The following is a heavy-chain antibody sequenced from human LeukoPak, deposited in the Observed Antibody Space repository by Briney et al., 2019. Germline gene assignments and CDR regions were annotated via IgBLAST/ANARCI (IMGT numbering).Heavy chain of an antibody. CDR2: IIPIFGTA. J-gene: IGHJ4*02. CDR1: GGTFSSYA. Sequence: ASVTVSCTASGGTFSSYAISWGRQAHGQGLEWMGGIIPIFGTANYAQKFQGRVTITADESTSTAYMELSSLRSEDTAVYYCARGWELWYFDYWGQGTLVTVSS. V-gene: IGHV1-69*13. D-gene: IGHD1-26*01. CDR3: ARGWELWYFDY.